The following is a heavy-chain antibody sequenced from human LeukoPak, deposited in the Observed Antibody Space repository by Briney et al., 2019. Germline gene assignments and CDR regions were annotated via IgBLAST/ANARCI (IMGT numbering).Heavy chain of an antibody. V-gene: IGHV3-48*03. D-gene: IGHD5-12*01. CDR3: AKLTEVAPTRPQGFDL. Sequence: GGSLRLSCAASGFTFSSYEMNWVRQAPGKGLEWVSYISSRGGAIYYADSLKGRFTISRDNAKNSPYLQMSSLRAEDTAVYYCAKLTEVAPTRPQGFDLWGRGTLVTVSS. CDR2: ISSRGGAI. J-gene: IGHJ2*01. CDR1: GFTFSSYE.